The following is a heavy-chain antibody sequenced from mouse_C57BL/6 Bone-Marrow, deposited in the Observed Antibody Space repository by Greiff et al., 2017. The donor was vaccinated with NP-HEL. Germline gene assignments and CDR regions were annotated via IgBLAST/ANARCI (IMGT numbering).Heavy chain of an antibody. CDR2: IDPENGDT. CDR3: TTGGSSPYAMDY. J-gene: IGHJ4*01. CDR1: GFNIKDDY. V-gene: IGHV14-4*01. D-gene: IGHD1-1*01. Sequence: EVQLQQSGAELVRPGASVKLSCTVSGFNIKDDYMHWVKQRPEQGLEWIGWIDPENGDTEYASKFQGKATITADTSSNTAYLQLSSQTSEDTAVYYCTTGGSSPYAMDYWGQGTSVTVSS.